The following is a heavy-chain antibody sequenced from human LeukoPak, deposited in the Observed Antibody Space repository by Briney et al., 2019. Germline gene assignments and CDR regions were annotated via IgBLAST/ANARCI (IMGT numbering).Heavy chain of an antibody. CDR2: IKQDGSEK. V-gene: IGHV3-7*01. Sequence: PGGSLRLSCAASGFTFSTYWMSWVRQAPGKGLKWVTNIKQDGSEKYYVDSVKGRFTISKDNAKNSLYLQMNSLRAEDTAVYYCARPAGWGSLDFWGQGTLVTVSS. D-gene: IGHD7-27*01. CDR3: ARPAGWGSLDF. J-gene: IGHJ4*02. CDR1: GFTFSTYW.